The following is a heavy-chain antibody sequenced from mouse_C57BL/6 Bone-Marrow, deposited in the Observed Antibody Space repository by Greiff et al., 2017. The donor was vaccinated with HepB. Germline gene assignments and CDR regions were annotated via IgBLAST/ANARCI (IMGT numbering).Heavy chain of an antibody. J-gene: IGHJ4*01. V-gene: IGHV2-2*01. CDR2: IWSGGST. CDR1: GFSLTSYG. Sequence: QVQLKESGPGLVQPSQSLSITCTVSGFSLTSYGVHWVRQSPGKGLEWLGVIWSGGSTDNNAAFISRLSISKDNAKSKVFFKMNSLQADDTAIYYCARIYYDYDRYYYYARDYGGRGTAVTVTA. D-gene: IGHD2-4*01. CDR3: ARIYYDYDRYYYYARDY.